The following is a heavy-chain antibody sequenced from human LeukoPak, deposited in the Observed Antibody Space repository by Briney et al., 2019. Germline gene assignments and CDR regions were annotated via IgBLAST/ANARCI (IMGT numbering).Heavy chain of an antibody. CDR2: ISYDGSSE. CDR3: ARATTIFGVVRYLDY. CDR1: GFTFSSYS. J-gene: IGHJ4*02. Sequence: GGSLRLPCAASGFTFSSYSMHWVRQTPGKGLEWVAVISYDGSSEYYADSVKGRFTISRDNSKNTLYLQLNSLRTEDTALYSCARATTIFGVVRYLDYWGRGTLVTVSS. V-gene: IGHV3-30*01. D-gene: IGHD3-3*01.